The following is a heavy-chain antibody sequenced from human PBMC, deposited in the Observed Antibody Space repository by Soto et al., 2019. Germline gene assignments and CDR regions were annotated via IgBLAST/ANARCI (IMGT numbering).Heavy chain of an antibody. D-gene: IGHD2-2*02. J-gene: IGHJ4*02. CDR2: IIPILGIA. CDR1: GGTFSSYT. CDR3: AMEYCSSTSCYRDY. Sequence: QVQLVQSGAEVKKPGSSVKVSCKASGGTFSSYTISWVRQAPGQGLEWMGRIIPILGIANYAQKFQGRVXISANKXXSTAYMELSSLRSEDTAVYYCAMEYCSSTSCYRDYWGQGTLVTVSS. V-gene: IGHV1-69*02.